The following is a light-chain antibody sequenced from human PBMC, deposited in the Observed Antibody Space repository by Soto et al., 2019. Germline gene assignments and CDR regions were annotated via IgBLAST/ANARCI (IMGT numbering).Light chain of an antibody. V-gene: IGKV1-5*03. Sequence: DIQMTQSPSTLSASVGARVTITCRASQSIITSLAWYQRKPGKAPKLMIYKASSLQSGVPSRFSGSGSGTEFTRTISSLQPADFATYYCQQYNRYSRTFGQGTKVDI. CDR2: KAS. CDR3: QQYNRYSRT. CDR1: QSIITS. J-gene: IGKJ1*01.